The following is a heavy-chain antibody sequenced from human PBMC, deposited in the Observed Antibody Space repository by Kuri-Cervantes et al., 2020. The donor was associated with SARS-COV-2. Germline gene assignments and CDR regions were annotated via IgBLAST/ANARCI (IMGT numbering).Heavy chain of an antibody. CDR3: ARGVHEQLYDSSGYYSAEYFQH. V-gene: IGHV3-53*01. J-gene: IGHJ1*01. CDR2: IYSGGST. D-gene: IGHD3-22*01. Sequence: GESLKISCAASGITVSSNYMSWVRQAPGKGLEWVSVIYSGGSTYYADSVKGRFTISRDNAKNSLYLQMNSLRAEDTAVYYCARGVHEQLYDSSGYYSAEYFQHWGQGTLVTVSS. CDR1: GITVSSNY.